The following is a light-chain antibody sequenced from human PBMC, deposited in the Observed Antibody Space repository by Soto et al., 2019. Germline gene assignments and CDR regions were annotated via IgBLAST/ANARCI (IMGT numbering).Light chain of an antibody. CDR3: KPSYITPWFT. J-gene: IGKJ3*01. CDR2: AAS. V-gene: IGKV1-39*01. Sequence: DIQMTQYPSSLSASVGDRVTITCRASQIISSYLNWSKQKPGQAPKLRLYAASSLQSGVPSWFRRGGSVTHSTLTISRPQTEDFGTYDCKPSYITPWFTFGTGTQVDI. CDR1: QIISSY.